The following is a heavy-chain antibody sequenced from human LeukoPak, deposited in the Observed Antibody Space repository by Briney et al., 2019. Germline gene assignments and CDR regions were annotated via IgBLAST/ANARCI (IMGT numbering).Heavy chain of an antibody. V-gene: IGHV3-21*01. J-gene: IGHJ4*02. D-gene: IGHD6-19*01. Sequence: GGSLRLSRAASGFTFSIYSMNWVRQAPGEGLEWVSSISSSSSYIYYADSVKGRFTISRDNAKNSLYLQMNSLRAEDTAVYYCAREESSGCNWGQGTLVTVSS. CDR1: GFTFSIYS. CDR3: AREESSGCN. CDR2: ISSSSSYI.